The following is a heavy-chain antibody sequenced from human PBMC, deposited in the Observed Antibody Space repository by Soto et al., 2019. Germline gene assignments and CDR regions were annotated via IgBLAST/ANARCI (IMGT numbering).Heavy chain of an antibody. CDR1: GDSIISRDFY. V-gene: IGHV4-39*07. Sequence: SLTGTVSGDSIISRDFYWGWVRQPPGKGLEWVGSIFNLGSSYYNPSLQSRVTMSVDTSKNQFSLRLRSVNAADPALSFCAGHTVALRKHNRFVPRSQRVSSTVSAGM. CDR3: AGHTVALRKHNRFVPRSQRVSSTVSAGM. D-gene: IGHD4-4*01. J-gene: IGHJ6*01. CDR2: IFNLGSS.